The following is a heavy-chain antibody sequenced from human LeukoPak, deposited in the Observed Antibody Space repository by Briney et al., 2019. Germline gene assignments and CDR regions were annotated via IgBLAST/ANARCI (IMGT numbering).Heavy chain of an antibody. D-gene: IGHD4-23*01. V-gene: IGHV4-59*08. Sequence: SETLSLTCTVSGGSINSYYWSWIRQPPGKGLEWIGYGYYSGSTNYNPSLKSRVTISVDTSKNRFSLKLSSVTAADTAVYYCATRNYGGNSEYFDFWGQGTLVTVSS. CDR2: GYYSGST. CDR3: ATRNYGGNSEYFDF. CDR1: GGSINSYY. J-gene: IGHJ4*02.